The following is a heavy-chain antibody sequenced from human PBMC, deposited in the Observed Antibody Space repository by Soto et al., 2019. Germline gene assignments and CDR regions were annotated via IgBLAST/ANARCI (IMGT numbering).Heavy chain of an antibody. CDR3: ARDCGRCYSGFDS. CDR1: GGSFSDFY. V-gene: IGHV4-34*01. CDR2: INHSGST. J-gene: IGHJ4*02. Sequence: SETLSLTCAVYGGSFSDFYWSWIRQPPGKGLEWIGEINHSGSTNYNPSLKSRVTISVDTSKNQFSLKLSSVTAADTAVYYCARDCGRCYSGFDSWGQGTLVTVSS. D-gene: IGHD2-15*01.